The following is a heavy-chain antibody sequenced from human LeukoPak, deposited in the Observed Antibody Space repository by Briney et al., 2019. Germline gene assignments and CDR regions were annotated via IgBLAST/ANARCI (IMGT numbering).Heavy chain of an antibody. V-gene: IGHV1-2*02. D-gene: IGHD2-2*01. CDR1: GYIFTRYA. J-gene: IGHJ6*03. Sequence: ASVKVSCKASGYIFTRYAISWVRQAPGQGLEWMGWINPNSGGTNYAKKFQGRVTMTRDTSISTAYMELSRLRSDDTAVYYCASYCSSTSCYSLPYYYYYMDVWGKGTTVTVSS. CDR2: INPNSGGT. CDR3: ASYCSSTSCYSLPYYYYYMDV.